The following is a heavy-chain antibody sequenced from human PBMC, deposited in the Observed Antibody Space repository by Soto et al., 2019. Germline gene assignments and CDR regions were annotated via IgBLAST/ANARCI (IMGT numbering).Heavy chain of an antibody. V-gene: IGHV3-30*18. CDR2: ISYDGSYK. CDR1: GFTFSDYG. J-gene: IGHJ4*02. Sequence: QVQLVESGGGVVQPGRSLRLSCAASGFTFSDYGMHWVRQAPGKGLEWVAVISYDGSYKYYADSVKGRFTISRDNSKNTLYPQMNSLRPEDTAVYYCAKWSGGFDYWGQGTLVTVSS. CDR3: AKWSGGFDY.